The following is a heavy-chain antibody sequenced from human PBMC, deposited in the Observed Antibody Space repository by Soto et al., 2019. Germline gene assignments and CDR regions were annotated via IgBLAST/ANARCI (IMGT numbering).Heavy chain of an antibody. Sequence: EVELVESGGGLVQPGGSLRLSCEASGFTFNSYSMNWVRQAPGKGLEWISFISSSSSIIKYAGSVKGRFTISRDNAKNSLYLQMNSLRAEDTAVYYCARLYTTDNLWGQGTLVTVSS. D-gene: IGHD2-2*02. CDR1: GFTFNSYS. V-gene: IGHV3-48*04. CDR2: ISSSSSII. J-gene: IGHJ5*02. CDR3: ARLYTTDNL.